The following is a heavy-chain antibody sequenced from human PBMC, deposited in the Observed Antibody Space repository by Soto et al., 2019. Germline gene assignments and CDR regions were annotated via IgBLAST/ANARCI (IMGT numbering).Heavy chain of an antibody. V-gene: IGHV4-59*01. CDR3: ARDSVVSGYGMDV. J-gene: IGHJ6*02. CDR2: IYYSGST. D-gene: IGHD3-10*01. Sequence: QVQLQESGPGLVKPSETLSLTCTVSGGSISSYYWSWIRQPPGKGLEWIGYIYYSGSTNYNPSLKSRVTISVDTSKNQCSLKLSSVTAADTAVYYCARDSVVSGYGMDVWGQGTTVTVSS. CDR1: GGSISSYY.